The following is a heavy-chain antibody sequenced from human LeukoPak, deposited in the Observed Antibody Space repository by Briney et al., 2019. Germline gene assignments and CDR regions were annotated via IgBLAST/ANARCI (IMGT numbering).Heavy chain of an antibody. CDR2: IYYSGST. CDR3: ARGLTGSSYFDY. CDR1: GGSISSGGYY. V-gene: IGHV4-31*03. Sequence: SETLSLTCTVSGGSISSGGYYWSWIRQHPGKGLEWIGYIYYSGSTYHNPSLKSRVTISVDTSKNQFSLKLSSVTAADTAVYYCARGLTGSSYFDYWGQGTLVTVSS. D-gene: IGHD3-9*01. J-gene: IGHJ4*02.